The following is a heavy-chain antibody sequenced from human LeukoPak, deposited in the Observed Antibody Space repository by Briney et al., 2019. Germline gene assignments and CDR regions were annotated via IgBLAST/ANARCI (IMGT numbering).Heavy chain of an antibody. Sequence: PSETLSLTCTVSGGSISSGGYYWSWIRQHPGKGLEWIGYIYYSGSTYYNPSLKSRVTISVDTSKNQFSLKLSSVTAADTAVYYCARAQKTYYYDSSGYYVAYWGQGTLVTVSS. CDR3: ARAQKTYYYDSSGYYVAY. CDR2: IYYSGST. D-gene: IGHD3-22*01. V-gene: IGHV4-30-4*08. CDR1: GGSISSGGYY. J-gene: IGHJ4*02.